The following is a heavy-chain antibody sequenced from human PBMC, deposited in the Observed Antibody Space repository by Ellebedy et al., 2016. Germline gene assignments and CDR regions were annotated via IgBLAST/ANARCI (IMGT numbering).Heavy chain of an antibody. D-gene: IGHD6-19*01. CDR1: GFTFSSYS. V-gene: IGHV3-21*01. Sequence: GESLKISXAASGFTFSSYSMNWVRQAPGKGLEWVSSISSSSSYIYYADSVKGRFTISRDNAKNSLYLQMNSLRAEDTAVYYCARDLRRGAVAGHFDYWGQGTLVTVSS. CDR3: ARDLRRGAVAGHFDY. J-gene: IGHJ4*02. CDR2: ISSSSSYI.